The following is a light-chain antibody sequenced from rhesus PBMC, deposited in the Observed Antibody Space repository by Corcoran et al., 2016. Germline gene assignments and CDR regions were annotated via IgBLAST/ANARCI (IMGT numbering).Light chain of an antibody. V-gene: IGKV1-22*01. J-gene: IGKJ4*01. CDR2: KTS. Sequence: DIQMTQSPSSLSASVGDTVTITCQASPGISSWLAWYQQKPGKAPKLLIYKTSRLQRGVPSRFSGSGSSTDFTITISSLQSEDFAVYYCQQYSSRPLTFGGGTKVEIK. CDR1: PGISSW. CDR3: QQYSSRPLT.